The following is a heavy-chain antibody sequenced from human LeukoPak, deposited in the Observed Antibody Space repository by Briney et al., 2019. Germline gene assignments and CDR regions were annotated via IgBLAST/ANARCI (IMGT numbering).Heavy chain of an antibody. Sequence: PSETLSLTCSVSGFSINSSDYYWARIRQPPGRGLESIGTMFWSGTAYYSPSLESRVTISVDTTKNQFSLKLRSVTAADTAVYFCARMFFDFWSHPGSDLFDMWGQGTMVTVSP. CDR1: GFSINSSDYY. J-gene: IGHJ3*02. CDR3: ARMFFDFWSHPGSDLFDM. D-gene: IGHD3-3*01. V-gene: IGHV4-39*01. CDR2: MFWSGTA.